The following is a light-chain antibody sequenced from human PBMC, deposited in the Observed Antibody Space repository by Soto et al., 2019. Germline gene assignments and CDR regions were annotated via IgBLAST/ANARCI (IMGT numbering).Light chain of an antibody. CDR3: HQYENWPKT. J-gene: IGKJ1*01. CDR1: LFIANR. CDR2: AAS. V-gene: IGKV3-15*01. Sequence: IVVTQSPAPLSVSPGERVTFSCKASLFIANRLAWYQHKPGQSPRLLIHAASTRAAGIPPRFSGSGSGTEFTLTISGLQSEDFAVYFCHQYENWPKTFGQGTKVDIK.